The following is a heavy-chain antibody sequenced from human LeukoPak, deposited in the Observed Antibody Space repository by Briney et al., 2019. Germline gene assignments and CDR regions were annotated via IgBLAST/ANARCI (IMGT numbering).Heavy chain of an antibody. J-gene: IGHJ5*02. CDR1: GGSISSYY. D-gene: IGHD3-3*01. V-gene: IGHV4-59*08. CDR2: IYYSGST. CDR3: ARGSGAPGLYDFWSGYYPNWFDP. Sequence: SETLSLTCTVSGGSISSYYWSWIRQPPGKGLEWIGYIYYSGSTNYNPSLKSRVTISVDTSKNQFSLKLSSVTAADTAVYYCARGSGAPGLYDFWSGYYPNWFDPWGQGTLVTVSS.